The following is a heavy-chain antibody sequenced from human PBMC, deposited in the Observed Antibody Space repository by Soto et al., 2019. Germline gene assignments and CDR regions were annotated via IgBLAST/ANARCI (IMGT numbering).Heavy chain of an antibody. J-gene: IGHJ4*02. Sequence: QVQLVQSGAEVKKPGASVKVSCKASGYTFTSYAMHWVRQAPGQRLEWMGWINAGNGNTKYSQKFQGRVTITRDTSAXXAXMXXSSLRSEDTAVYYCARDTDYYDSSGYYYDRRPRDYWGQGTLVTVSS. CDR2: INAGNGNT. CDR3: ARDTDYYDSSGYYYDRRPRDY. D-gene: IGHD3-22*01. V-gene: IGHV1-3*01. CDR1: GYTFTSYA.